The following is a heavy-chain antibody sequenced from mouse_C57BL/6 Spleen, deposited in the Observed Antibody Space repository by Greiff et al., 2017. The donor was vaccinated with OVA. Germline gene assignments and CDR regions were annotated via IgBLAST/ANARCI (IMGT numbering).Heavy chain of an antibody. Sequence: QVQLQQSGAELVKPGASVKMSCKASGYTFTTYPIEWMKQNHGKSLEWIGNFHPYNDDTKYNEKFKGKATLTAEKSSSTVYLELSRLTSDDSAVYSSASRYDSEVEFAYWGQGTLVTVSA. V-gene: IGHV1-47*01. D-gene: IGHD2-4*01. CDR1: GYTFTTYP. J-gene: IGHJ3*01. CDR2: FHPYNDDT. CDR3: ASRYDSEVEFAY.